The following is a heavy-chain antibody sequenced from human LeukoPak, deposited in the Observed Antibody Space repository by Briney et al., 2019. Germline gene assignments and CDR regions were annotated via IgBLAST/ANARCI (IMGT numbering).Heavy chain of an antibody. V-gene: IGHV3-72*01. CDR3: VSVHGCAFDY. CDR1: GFIHSDHY. D-gene: IGHD3-10*01. Sequence: GGSLRLSCPASGFIHSDHYMDWVRQAPGRGLEWVGRIKHEADGYTTEYAASVKARSSIPRVDPKNSLYLQMNSLKAEDRAGYYCVSVHGCAFDYWGQGALVTASS. J-gene: IGHJ4*02. CDR2: IKHEADGYTT.